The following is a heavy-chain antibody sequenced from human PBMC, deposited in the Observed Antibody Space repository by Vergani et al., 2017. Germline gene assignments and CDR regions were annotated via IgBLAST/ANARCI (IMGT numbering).Heavy chain of an antibody. CDR1: GYTFTDHY. D-gene: IGHD4-17*01. Sequence: VQLVQSGAEVKKPGATMKISCKVSGYTFTDHYMHWVKQAPGKGLEWMGLVDPEDGETIYAEKFKGRVTIAADTSTDTAHLELSSPRSEDTAVYYCATPQTVTTGGMEVWGQGTTVIVSS. J-gene: IGHJ6*02. V-gene: IGHV1-69-2*01. CDR2: VDPEDGET. CDR3: ATPQTVTTGGMEV.